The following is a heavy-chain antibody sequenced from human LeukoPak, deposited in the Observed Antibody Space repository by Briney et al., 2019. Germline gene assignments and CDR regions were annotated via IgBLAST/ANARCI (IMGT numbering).Heavy chain of an antibody. CDR3: ATGDSSSWIGLGDFDYYYGMDV. CDR1: GYTLTELS. CDR2: FDPEDGET. Sequence: ASVKVSRKVSGYTLTELSMHWVRQAPGKGLEWMGGFDPEDGETIYAQKFQGRVTMTEDTSTDTAYMELSSLRSEDTAVYYCATGDSSSWIGLGDFDYYYGMDVWGKGTTVTVSS. V-gene: IGHV1-24*01. D-gene: IGHD6-13*01. J-gene: IGHJ6*04.